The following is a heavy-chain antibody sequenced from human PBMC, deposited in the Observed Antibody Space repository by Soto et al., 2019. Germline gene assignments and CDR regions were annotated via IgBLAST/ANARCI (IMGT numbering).Heavy chain of an antibody. D-gene: IGHD6-13*01. V-gene: IGHV4-31*11. Sequence: TCAVSGGSISSGGDSWSWIRQHPEKGLEWIAYIFHSGSTDFNPSLKGRIIISADTSKNQFSLKLTSVTAADTAVYYCVRGGIAGNWFDPWGQGTLVTVSS. CDR2: IFHSGST. CDR1: GGSISSGGDS. J-gene: IGHJ5*02. CDR3: VRGGIAGNWFDP.